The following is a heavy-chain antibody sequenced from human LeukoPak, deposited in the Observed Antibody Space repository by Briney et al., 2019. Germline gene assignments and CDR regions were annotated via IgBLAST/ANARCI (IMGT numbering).Heavy chain of an antibody. D-gene: IGHD3-22*01. J-gene: IGHJ4*02. CDR1: GFTFSSYG. Sequence: GGTLRLSRAASGFTFSSYGMHWVRQAPGKGLGWVALIWYDGSSKHYADSVRGRFTISRDNSKNTLYLQMNSLRAEDTAVFYCAKERDSSGYFDYWGQGTLVSVSS. V-gene: IGHV3-33*06. CDR3: AKERDSSGYFDY. CDR2: IWYDGSSK.